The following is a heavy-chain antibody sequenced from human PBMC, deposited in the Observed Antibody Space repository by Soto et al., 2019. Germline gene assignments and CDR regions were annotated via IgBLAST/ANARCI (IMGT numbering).Heavy chain of an antibody. CDR2: ISSKNGNT. J-gene: IGHJ6*02. D-gene: IGHD2-15*01. CDR1: GYTFISHG. V-gene: IGHV1-18*04. Sequence: QVQLVQSGVEVKKPGASVKVSCKASGYTFISHGISWVRQAPGQGLEWMGWISSKNGNTNYAQKLQGRVTLTTDTFTSTAYMELKSLRSDDTAVYYCARVSSSIVVVPDYGQDVWGQGTKVTVSS. CDR3: ARVSSSIVVVPDYGQDV.